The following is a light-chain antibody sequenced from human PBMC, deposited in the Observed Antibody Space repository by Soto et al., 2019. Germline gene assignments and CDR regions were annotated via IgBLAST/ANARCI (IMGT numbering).Light chain of an antibody. V-gene: IGKV3-15*01. CDR1: QSINNN. CDR2: GAS. J-gene: IGKJ4*01. CDR3: QQYNDWPLT. Sequence: EIVMTQSPATLSVSPGERATLYCRASQSINNNLAWYQQKRGQGTRLLIYGASSRATGTPARFSGSGSVTGFTLTISSLQSEDVAIYYCQQYNDWPLTFGGGTKVEIK.